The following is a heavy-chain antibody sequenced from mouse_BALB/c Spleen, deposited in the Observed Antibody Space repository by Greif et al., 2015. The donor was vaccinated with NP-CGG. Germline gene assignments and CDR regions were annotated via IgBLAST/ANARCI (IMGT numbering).Heavy chain of an antibody. CDR2: ISYSGST. V-gene: IGHV3-2*02. D-gene: IGHD2-4*01. Sequence: EVKLVESGPGLVKPSQSLSLTCTVTGYSITSDYAWNWIRQFPGNKLEWMGYISYSGSTSYNPSLKSRISITRDTSKNQFFLQLNSVTTEDTATYYCARSIYYDPFAYWGQGTLVTVSA. CDR1: GYSITSDYA. CDR3: ARSIYYDPFAY. J-gene: IGHJ3*01.